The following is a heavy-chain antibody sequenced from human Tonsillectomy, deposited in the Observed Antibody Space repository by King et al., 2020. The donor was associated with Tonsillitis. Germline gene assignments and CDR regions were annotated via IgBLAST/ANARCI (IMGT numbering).Heavy chain of an antibody. V-gene: IGHV3-23*04. CDR3: AKAAWFSSGEFDS. CDR2: VTGNGGST. Sequence: VQLVESGGGLVQTGGSLRLSCAASGFTFSSYAMRWVRQAPGKGLECVSLVTGNGGSTYYADSVKGRFTISRDNSKNTLSLQMNSLRAEEPAIYYCAKAAWFSSGEFDSWGQGTLVTVSS. CDR1: GFTFSSYA. J-gene: IGHJ4*02. D-gene: IGHD3-22*01.